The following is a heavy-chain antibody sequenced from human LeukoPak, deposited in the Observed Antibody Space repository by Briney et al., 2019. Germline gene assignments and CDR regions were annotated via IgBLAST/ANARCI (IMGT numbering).Heavy chain of an antibody. J-gene: IGHJ4*02. Sequence: PGGSLRLSCAASGFTFSSYAMSWVRQAPGKGLEWVSAVSGSGGSTYYADSVKGRFTISRDNSKNTLYLQMNSLRAEDTAVYYCAKGFDFWSGYYFYYWGQGTLVTVSS. CDR1: GFTFSSYA. D-gene: IGHD3-3*01. V-gene: IGHV3-23*01. CDR3: AKGFDFWSGYYFYY. CDR2: VSGSGGST.